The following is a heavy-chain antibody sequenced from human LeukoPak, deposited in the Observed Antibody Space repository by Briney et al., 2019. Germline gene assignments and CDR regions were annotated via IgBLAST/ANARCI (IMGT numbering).Heavy chain of an antibody. V-gene: IGHV1-69*04. CDR2: IIPILGIA. Sequence: GASVKVSCKASGGTFISYAISWVRPAPGQGLEWMGRIIPILGIANYAQKFQGRVTITADKSTSTAYMELRSLKSEDTAVYYCARDQDSSGWYFVDYWGQGTLVTVSS. CDR1: GGTFISYA. CDR3: ARDQDSSGWYFVDY. J-gene: IGHJ4*02. D-gene: IGHD6-19*01.